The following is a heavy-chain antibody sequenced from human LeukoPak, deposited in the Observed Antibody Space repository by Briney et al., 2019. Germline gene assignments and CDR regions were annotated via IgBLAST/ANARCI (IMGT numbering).Heavy chain of an antibody. D-gene: IGHD5-18*01. CDR2: VRDNGEN. CDR3: ARQPANTAAFDI. Sequence: SETQSLTCTVSGGSINAYYWSWIRQPPGKGLEWIAYVRDNGENNYNPSLKSRVAISVDTANNQISLRLNFVTAADTAIYYCARQPANTAAFDIWGLGTMVTVSS. CDR1: GGSINAYY. J-gene: IGHJ3*02. V-gene: IGHV4-59*08.